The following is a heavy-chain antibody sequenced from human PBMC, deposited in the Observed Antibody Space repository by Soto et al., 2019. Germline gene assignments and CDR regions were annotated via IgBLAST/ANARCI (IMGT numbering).Heavy chain of an antibody. CDR2: IYYSGST. Sequence: SETLSLTCTVSGGSISSSSYYWGWIRQPPGKGLGWIGSIYYSGSTNYNPSLKSRVIISVDTSKNQFSLKLSSVTAADTAVYYCARSWGHCGGNCYNPDFDYWGQGTLVT. CDR1: GGSISSSSYY. D-gene: IGHD2-21*02. CDR3: ARSWGHCGGNCYNPDFDY. J-gene: IGHJ4*02. V-gene: IGHV4-39*07.